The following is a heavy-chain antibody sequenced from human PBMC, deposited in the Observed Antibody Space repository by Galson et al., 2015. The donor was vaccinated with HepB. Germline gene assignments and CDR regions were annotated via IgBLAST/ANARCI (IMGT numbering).Heavy chain of an antibody. V-gene: IGHV3-30*04. CDR3: ARDQGIDSSSWAYFYHYYGLDV. D-gene: IGHD6-13*01. Sequence: SLRLSCAASGFTFSVYAMHWVRQAPGKGLEWVSVISYDGTTENYAASVKGRFTISRDNSKNTLDLQMNNLRVEDTAVYYCARDQGIDSSSWAYFYHYYGLDVWGQGTTVTVSS. CDR2: ISYDGTTE. CDR1: GFTFSVYA. J-gene: IGHJ6*02.